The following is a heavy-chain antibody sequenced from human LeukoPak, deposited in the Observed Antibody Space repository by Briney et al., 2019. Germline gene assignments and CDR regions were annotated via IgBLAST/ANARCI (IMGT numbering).Heavy chain of an antibody. D-gene: IGHD3-3*01. CDR2: ISSSSSYI. CDR1: GFTFSSYS. V-gene: IGHV3-21*01. J-gene: IGHJ4*02. CDR3: ARSAPYYDFWSGYYAFPYYFDY. Sequence: GSLRLSCAASGFTFSSYSMNWVRQAPGKGLEWVSSISSSSSYIYYADSVKGRFTISRDNAKNSLYPQMNSLRAEDTAVYYCARSAPYYDFWSGYYAFPYYFDYWGQGTLVTVSS.